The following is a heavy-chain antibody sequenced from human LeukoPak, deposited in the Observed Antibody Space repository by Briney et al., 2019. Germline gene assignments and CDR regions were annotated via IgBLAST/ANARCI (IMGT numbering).Heavy chain of an antibody. J-gene: IGHJ4*02. CDR1: GFTFSSYS. D-gene: IGHD6-19*01. V-gene: IGHV3-21*01. Sequence: GGSLRLSCAASGFTFSSYSMNWVRQAPGKGLEWVSSISSGSSYIYYADSVKGRFTISRDNAKNSLYLQMNSLRAEDTAVYYCAKDRLIAVAPVDYLGQGTLVNVSP. CDR3: AKDRLIAVAPVDY. CDR2: ISSGSSYI.